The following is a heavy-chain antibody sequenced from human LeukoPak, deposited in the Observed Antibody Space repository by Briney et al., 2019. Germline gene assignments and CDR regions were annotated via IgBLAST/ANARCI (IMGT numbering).Heavy chain of an antibody. CDR1: GYTLTRYY. J-gene: IGHJ3*02. CDR3: ARAHCSSTSCWNDAFDI. V-gene: IGHV1-46*01. Sequence: ASVRVSCKASGYTLTRYYIHCVRQALGQGREWRGIINPSGGSTRYAQKFQGRVTMTRDTSTSTVYMELSSLRSEDTAVYYCARAHCSSTSCWNDAFDIWGQGTMVTVSS. CDR2: INPSGGST. D-gene: IGHD2-2*01.